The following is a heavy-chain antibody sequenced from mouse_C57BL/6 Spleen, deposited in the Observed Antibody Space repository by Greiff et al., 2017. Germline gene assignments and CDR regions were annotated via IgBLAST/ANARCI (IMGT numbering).Heavy chain of an antibody. CDR1: GFTFSSYA. CDR2: ISSGGDYI. V-gene: IGHV5-9-1*02. Sequence: EVKLVESGEGLVKPGGSLKLSCAASGFTFSSYAMSWVRQTPEKRLEWVAYISSGGDYIYYADTVKGRFTISRDNARNTLYLQMSSLKSEDTAMYYCTREGSYYSNYGAMDYWGQGTSVTVSS. J-gene: IGHJ4*01. CDR3: TREGSYYSNYGAMDY. D-gene: IGHD2-5*01.